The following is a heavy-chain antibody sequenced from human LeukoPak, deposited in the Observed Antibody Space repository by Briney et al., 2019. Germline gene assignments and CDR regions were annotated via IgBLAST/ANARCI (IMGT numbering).Heavy chain of an antibody. CDR3: AKHDGSYYYYGMDV. V-gene: IGHV3-33*06. D-gene: IGHD3-22*01. J-gene: IGHJ6*02. CDR1: GFTFSSYG. Sequence: GGSLRLSCAASGFTFSSYGMHWVRQAPGKGLEWVAVIWYDGSNKYYADSVKGRFTISRDNSKNTLYLQMNSLRAEDTAVYYCAKHDGSYYYYGMDVWGQGTTVTVSS. CDR2: IWYDGSNK.